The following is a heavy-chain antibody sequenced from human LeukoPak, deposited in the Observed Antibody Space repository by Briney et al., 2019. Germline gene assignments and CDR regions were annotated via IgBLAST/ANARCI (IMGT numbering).Heavy chain of an antibody. V-gene: IGHV4-34*01. D-gene: IGHD3-10*01. CDR3: ARGPLYYGSGSYYKPLWYYYMDV. J-gene: IGHJ6*03. CDR1: GGSFSGYY. Sequence: SETLSLTCAVYGGSFSGYYWSWIRQPPGKGLEWIGEINHSGSTNYNPSLKSRVTISVDTSKNQFSLKLSSVTAADTAVYYCARGPLYYGSGSYYKPLWYYYMDVWGKGTTVTISS. CDR2: INHSGST.